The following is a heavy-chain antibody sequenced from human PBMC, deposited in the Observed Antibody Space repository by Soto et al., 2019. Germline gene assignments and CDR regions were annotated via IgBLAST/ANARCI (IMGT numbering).Heavy chain of an antibody. CDR3: ARQSTSSTYYYDSSGYYPDAFDI. Sequence: PGESLKISCKGSGYSFTSYWISWVRQMPGKGLEWMGRVDPSDSYTNYSPSFQGHVTISADKSISTAYLQWSSLKASDTAMYYCARQSTSSTYYYDSSGYYPDAFDIWGQGTMVTVSS. CDR2: VDPSDSYT. D-gene: IGHD3-22*01. J-gene: IGHJ3*02. CDR1: GYSFTSYW. V-gene: IGHV5-10-1*01.